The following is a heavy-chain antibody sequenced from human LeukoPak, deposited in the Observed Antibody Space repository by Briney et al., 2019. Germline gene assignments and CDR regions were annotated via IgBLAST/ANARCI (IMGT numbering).Heavy chain of an antibody. J-gene: IGHJ1*01. CDR1: GFSFSDTT. V-gene: IGHV3-7*03. D-gene: IGHD3-16*01. Sequence: GGSLRLSCVASGFSFSDTTMSWVRQAAGQGLEWVARMKEDGSDENYVDSVKGRFTISRDNARNSLHLQMKSLRAEDTAVCFCAKGGAGGGYFPTWGQGILVIVSS. CDR3: AKGGAGGGYFPT. CDR2: MKEDGSDE.